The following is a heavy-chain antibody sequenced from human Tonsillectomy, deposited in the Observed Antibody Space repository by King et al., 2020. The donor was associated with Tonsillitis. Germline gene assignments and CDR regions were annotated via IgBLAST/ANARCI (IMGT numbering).Heavy chain of an antibody. Sequence: VQLVESGGGVVQPGRSLRISCAASGFNFTNYGMHWVRQAPGKGLEWVAVIWHNGLNTYFGDSGKGRFTNSRDNSKSTLYLKMNSLRAEDTGVYYCARDLLSYVWGSYRQYYYGMDVWGQGTTVTVSS. CDR1: GFNFTNYG. D-gene: IGHD3-16*02. CDR3: ARDLLSYVWGSYRQYYYGMDV. CDR2: IWHNGLNT. V-gene: IGHV3-33*01. J-gene: IGHJ6*02.